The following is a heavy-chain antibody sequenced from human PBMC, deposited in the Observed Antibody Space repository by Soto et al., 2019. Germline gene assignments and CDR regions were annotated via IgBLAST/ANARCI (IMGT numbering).Heavy chain of an antibody. Sequence: QVQLVQSGAEVKKPGSSVKVSCKASGGTFSSYAISWVRQAPGQGLEWMGGIIPIFGTANYAQKFQGRVTITADKSTSTAYMELSSLRSEDTAVYYCARDLQHSSGWEEFWFYPWGQGTLVTVSS. D-gene: IGHD6-19*01. V-gene: IGHV1-69*06. J-gene: IGHJ5*02. CDR1: GGTFSSYA. CDR3: ARDLQHSSGWEEFWFYP. CDR2: IIPIFGTA.